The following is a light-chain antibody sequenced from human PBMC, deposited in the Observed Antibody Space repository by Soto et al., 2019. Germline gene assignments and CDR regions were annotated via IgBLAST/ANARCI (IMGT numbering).Light chain of an antibody. J-gene: IGKJ2*01. CDR2: WAS. V-gene: IGKV4-1*01. CDR1: QSLLEGSNNKDY. CDR3: QQYYSPPHT. Sequence: DIVMTQSPDSLTVSLGERATINCKSSQSLLEGSNNKDYLAWYQQKPGQPPKLLMYWASIRESGVPDRYSGSVSGTDFTLTISSLRAEDVAVYYCQQYYSPPHTFGQGTKVDIK.